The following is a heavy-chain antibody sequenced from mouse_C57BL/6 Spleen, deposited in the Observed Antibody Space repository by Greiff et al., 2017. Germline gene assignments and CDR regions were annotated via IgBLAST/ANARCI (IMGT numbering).Heavy chain of an antibody. V-gene: IGHV1-62-2*01. Sequence: QVHVKQSGAELVKPGASVKLSCKASGYTFTEYTIDWVKQRYGQGLEWIGWFYPGSGSIKYNEKFKDKATLTADKSSSTVYMELSRLTSEDAAVFFCARSESLRGYAMDYWGQGTSVTVSS. CDR3: ARSESLRGYAMDY. J-gene: IGHJ4*01. D-gene: IGHD1-1*01. CDR2: FYPGSGSI. CDR1: GYTFTEYT.